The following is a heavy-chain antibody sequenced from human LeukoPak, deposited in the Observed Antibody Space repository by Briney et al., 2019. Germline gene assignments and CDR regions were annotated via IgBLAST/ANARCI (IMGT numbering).Heavy chain of an antibody. CDR1: GFTFSSAS. V-gene: IGHV3-15*01. D-gene: IGHD6-13*01. J-gene: IGHJ4*02. Sequence: GGSLRLSCAASGFTFSSASMSWVRQAPGKGLEWVGRIKSKTDGGTTDYAAPVKGRFTISRDESINTLYLQMNSLKTEDTAVYYCTTDVYSSSWALEYWGQGTLVTVSS. CDR3: TTDVYSSSWALEY. CDR2: IKSKTDGGTT.